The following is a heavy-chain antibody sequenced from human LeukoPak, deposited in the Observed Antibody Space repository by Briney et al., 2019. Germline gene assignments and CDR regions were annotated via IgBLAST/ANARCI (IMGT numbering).Heavy chain of an antibody. J-gene: IGHJ6*02. Sequence: GGSLRLSCTASGFTFGDHAMSWVRQAPGKGLEWVGFIRSKAYGGITEYAASVKGRFIISRDDSKSIAYLQMNSLKTEDTAVYYCTRGPIQVWLYYGMDVWGQGTTVIVSS. CDR2: IRSKAYGGIT. CDR3: TRGPIQVWLYYGMDV. CDR1: GFTFGDHA. V-gene: IGHV3-49*04. D-gene: IGHD5-18*01.